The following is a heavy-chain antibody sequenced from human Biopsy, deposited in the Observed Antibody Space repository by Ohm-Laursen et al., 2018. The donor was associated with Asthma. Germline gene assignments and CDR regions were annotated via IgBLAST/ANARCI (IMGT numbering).Heavy chain of an antibody. Sequence: GASVKVSCKSLGGTFNTYVIGRVRQAPGQGLEWMGGINSVFGTTTYPQKFQDRVTITADDSTSTVYMELSSLRSEDTAGYYCARKAGSCISRTCYSLDFWGQGTLVTVSS. V-gene: IGHV1-69*13. CDR3: ARKAGSCISRTCYSLDF. D-gene: IGHD2-2*01. CDR2: INSVFGTT. CDR1: GGTFNTYV. J-gene: IGHJ4*02.